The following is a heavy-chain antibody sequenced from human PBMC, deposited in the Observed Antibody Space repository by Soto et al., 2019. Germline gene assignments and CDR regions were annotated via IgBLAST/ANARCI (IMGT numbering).Heavy chain of an antibody. V-gene: IGHV4-34*01. CDR2: INHSGST. Sequence: SETLSLTCAVYGGSFSGYYWSWIRQPPGKGLEWIGEINHSGSTNYNPSLKSRVTISVDTSKNQFSLKLSSVTAADTAVYYCAAVGVITIFGVVILDNWFDPWGQGTLVTVSS. CDR1: GGSFSGYY. J-gene: IGHJ5*02. D-gene: IGHD3-3*01. CDR3: AAVGVITIFGVVILDNWFDP.